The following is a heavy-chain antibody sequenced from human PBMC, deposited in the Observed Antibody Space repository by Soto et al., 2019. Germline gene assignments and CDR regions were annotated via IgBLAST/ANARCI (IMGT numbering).Heavy chain of an antibody. V-gene: IGHV3-64*01. J-gene: IGHJ4*02. CDR3: ARGEALPGYFDY. Sequence: EVQLVESGGGLVQPGGSLRLSCAASGFTFSSYAMHWVRQAPGKGLEYVSAISSNGGNTYYANSVKGRFTISRDNSKNTLNLQMGSLRAEDMAVYYCARGEALPGYFDYWGQGTLVTVSS. CDR1: GFTFSSYA. CDR2: ISSNGGNT.